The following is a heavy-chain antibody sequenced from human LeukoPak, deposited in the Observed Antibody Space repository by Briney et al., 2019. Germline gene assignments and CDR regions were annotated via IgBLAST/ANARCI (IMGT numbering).Heavy chain of an antibody. CDR2: INQDGSEK. D-gene: IGHD2-21*01. CDR3: ARDLVVVGSYFYYGMDV. V-gene: IGHV3-7*01. Sequence: GGSLRLSCAASGFSMSAYWMTWVRQAPGKGLEWVANINQDGSEKYSVDSVKGRFTISRDNAKNSLYLQMDSLRAEDTAVYYCARDLVVVGSYFYYGMDVWGQGTTATVSS. CDR1: GFSMSAYW. J-gene: IGHJ6*02.